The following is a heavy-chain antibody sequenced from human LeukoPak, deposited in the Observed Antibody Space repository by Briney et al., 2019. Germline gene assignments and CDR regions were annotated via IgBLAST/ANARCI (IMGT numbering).Heavy chain of an antibody. V-gene: IGHV3-30*18. J-gene: IGHJ6*02. CDR2: ISYDGSNE. CDR1: GFTFSSYG. Sequence: GGSLRLSCTASGFTFSSYGMHWVRQAPGKGLEWVALISYDGSNEYYADSVKGRFTISRDNSKNTLYLQMNSLRAEDTAVYDGAKELRAVAAPVVRSYYGMDVWGQGTTVSVSS. CDR3: AKELRAVAAPVVRSYYGMDV. D-gene: IGHD6-19*01.